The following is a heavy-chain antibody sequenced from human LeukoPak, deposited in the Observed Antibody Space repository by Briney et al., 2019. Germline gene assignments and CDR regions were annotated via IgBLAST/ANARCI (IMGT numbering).Heavy chain of an antibody. CDR2: MNPNSGNT. CDR1: GGTFSSYA. D-gene: IGHD2-2*01. V-gene: IGHV1-8*03. Sequence: ASVKVSCKASGGTFSSYAISWVRQATGQGLEWMGWMNPNSGNTGYAQKFQGRVTITRNTSISTAYMELSSLRSGDTAVYYCARGPKVRVVPAAYWFDPWGQGTLVTVSS. J-gene: IGHJ5*02. CDR3: ARGPKVRVVPAAYWFDP.